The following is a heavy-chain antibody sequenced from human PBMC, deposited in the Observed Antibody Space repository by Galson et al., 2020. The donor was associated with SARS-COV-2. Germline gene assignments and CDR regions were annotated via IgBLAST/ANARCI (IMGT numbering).Heavy chain of an antibody. CDR3: ANTLGYSSSSWFQSPLYFDY. CDR2: IRGSGGST. V-gene: IGHV3-23*01. Sequence: GGSLRLSCAASGFTFSSYAMSWVRQAPGKGLEWVSAIRGSGGSTYYADSVKGRFTISRDNSKNTLYLQMNSLRAEDTAVYYCANTLGYSSSSWFQSPLYFDYWGQGTLVTVSS. CDR1: GFTFSSYA. D-gene: IGHD6-6*01. J-gene: IGHJ4*02.